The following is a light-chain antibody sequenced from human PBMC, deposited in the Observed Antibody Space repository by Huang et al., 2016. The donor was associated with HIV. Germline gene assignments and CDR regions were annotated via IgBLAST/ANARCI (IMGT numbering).Light chain of an antibody. CDR3: QQRSNWPRMYT. CDR1: QSVSSY. V-gene: IGKV3-11*01. CDR2: DAS. J-gene: IGKJ2*01. Sequence: EIVLTQSPATLSLSPGERATLSCRASQSVSSYLAWYQQKPGQPPRRLIYDASNRATGIPARFSGSGSGTDFTLTISSLEPEDFAVYYCQQRSNWPRMYTFGQGTKLEIK.